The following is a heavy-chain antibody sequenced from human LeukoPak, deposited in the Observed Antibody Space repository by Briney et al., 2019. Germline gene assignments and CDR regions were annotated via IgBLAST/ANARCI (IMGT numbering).Heavy chain of an antibody. V-gene: IGHV4-39*07. J-gene: IGHJ4*02. CDR2: IYYSGST. CDR1: GGSISSSSYY. Sequence: PSETLSLTCTVSGGSISSSSYYWGWIRQPAGKGLEWIGSIYYSGSTYYNPSLKSRVTISVDTSKNQFSLKLSSVTAADTAVYYCARADGYYYDSSGYFPPTDYYFDYWGQGTLVTVSS. D-gene: IGHD3-22*01. CDR3: ARADGYYYDSSGYFPPTDYYFDY.